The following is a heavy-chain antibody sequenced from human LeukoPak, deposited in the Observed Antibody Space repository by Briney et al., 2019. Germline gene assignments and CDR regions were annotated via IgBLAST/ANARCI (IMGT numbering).Heavy chain of an antibody. CDR3: AASITMVRGVITPPPDY. CDR1: GGTFNSYA. J-gene: IGHJ4*02. CDR2: IIPIFGIA. V-gene: IGHV1-69*04. D-gene: IGHD3-10*01. Sequence: SVKVSCKASGGTFNSYAISWVRQAPGQGLEWMGRIIPIFGIANYAQKFQGRVTITADKSTSTAYMELSSLRSEDTAVYYCAASITMVRGVITPPPDYWGQGTLVTVSS.